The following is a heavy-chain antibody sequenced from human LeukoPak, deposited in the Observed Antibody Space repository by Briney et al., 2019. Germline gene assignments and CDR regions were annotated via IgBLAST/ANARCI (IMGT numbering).Heavy chain of an antibody. J-gene: IGHJ5*02. Sequence: GGSLRLSCAASGFTFSSYGMHWVRQAPGKGLEWVAVIWYDGSNKYYADSVKGRFTISRDNSKNTLYLQMNSLRAEDTAVYYCARDNWGSQGFVPWGQGTLVTASS. CDR2: IWYDGSNK. CDR1: GFTFSSYG. D-gene: IGHD7-27*01. V-gene: IGHV3-33*01. CDR3: ARDNWGSQGFVP.